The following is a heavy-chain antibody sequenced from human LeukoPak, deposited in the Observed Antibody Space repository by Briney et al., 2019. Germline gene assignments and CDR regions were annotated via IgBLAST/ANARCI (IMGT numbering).Heavy chain of an antibody. CDR1: GFTFSSYA. J-gene: IGHJ4*02. CDR2: INWNGGST. D-gene: IGHD5-12*01. CDR3: AKRGPEIVATIDY. V-gene: IGHV3-20*04. Sequence: GGSLRLSCAASGFTFSSYAMSWVRQAPGKGLEWVSGINWNGGSTGYADSMKGRFTISRDNAKNSLYLQMNSLRAEDTAVYYCAKRGPEIVATIDYWGQGTLVTVSS.